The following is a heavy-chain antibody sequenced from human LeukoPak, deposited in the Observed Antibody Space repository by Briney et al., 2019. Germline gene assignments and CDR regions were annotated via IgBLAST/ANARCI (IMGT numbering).Heavy chain of an antibody. J-gene: IGHJ5*02. Sequence: ASVKVSCKASGYTFTSYYMHWVRQAPGQGLEWMGIINPSGGSTSYAQKLQGRVTMTRDMSTSTVYMELSSLRSEDTAVYYCARVRYTGGSPSGWFDPWGQGTLVTVSS. D-gene: IGHD2-15*01. V-gene: IGHV1-46*01. CDR3: ARVRYTGGSPSGWFDP. CDR1: GYTFTSYY. CDR2: INPSGGST.